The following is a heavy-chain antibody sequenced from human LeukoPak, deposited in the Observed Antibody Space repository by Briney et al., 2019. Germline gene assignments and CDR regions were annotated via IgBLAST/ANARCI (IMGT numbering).Heavy chain of an antibody. Sequence: SETLSLTCTVSGGXISDYYCSWIRQPPGEGLEWIGYIYYSGSTNYNPSLKSRVAISVDTSKNQFSLKLTSVTAADTAVYYCARGITGTRSKFGYWGQGTLVTVSS. D-gene: IGHD1/OR15-1a*01. CDR3: ARGITGTRSKFGY. J-gene: IGHJ4*02. CDR1: GGXISDYY. CDR2: IYYSGST. V-gene: IGHV4-59*08.